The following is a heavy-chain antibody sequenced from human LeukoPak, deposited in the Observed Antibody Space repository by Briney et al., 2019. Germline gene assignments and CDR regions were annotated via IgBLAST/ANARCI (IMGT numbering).Heavy chain of an antibody. J-gene: IGHJ4*02. CDR1: GFSFSSYW. D-gene: IGHD4-17*01. Sequence: GGSLRLSCAASGFSFSSYWMHWVRHAPGKGLVWVSRINTDGSDTTYADSVKGRFTVSRDNAKNTLYLQMNSLRAEDTAVYYCARDGDYVHFDYWGQGTLVTVSS. V-gene: IGHV3-74*01. CDR3: ARDGDYVHFDY. CDR2: INTDGSDT.